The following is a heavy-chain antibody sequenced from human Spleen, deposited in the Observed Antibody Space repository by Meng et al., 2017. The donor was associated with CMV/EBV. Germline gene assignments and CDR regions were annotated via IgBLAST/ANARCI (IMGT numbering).Heavy chain of an antibody. J-gene: IGHJ4*02. CDR2: IRSKTNNYAT. V-gene: IGHV3-73*01. CDR3: AKGLYHGSGGYYFDH. D-gene: IGHD3-10*01. CDR1: GFTFSGSA. Sequence: GESLKISCVASGFTFSGSAIHWVRQASGKGLEWVGHIRSKTNNYATAYAASVKGRFTISRDDSKNTAYLQMTSLRAEDTAVYYCAKGLYHGSGGYYFDHWGQGTLVTVSS.